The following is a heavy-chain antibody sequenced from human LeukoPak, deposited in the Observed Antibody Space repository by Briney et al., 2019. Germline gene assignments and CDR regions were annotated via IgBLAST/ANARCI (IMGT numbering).Heavy chain of an antibody. D-gene: IGHD5-24*01. J-gene: IGHJ4*02. CDR2: IYPGDSDT. CDR1: GYSLTLDC. V-gene: IGHV5-51*01. Sequence: ESLLRSSRGAGYSLTLDCIGWVRQMPGKGLEWMGVIYPGDSDTRYSPSFQGQVTISTDRSINTAYLQWSSLKASDTAMYYCARQHRSDDNSFDYWGQGTLVTVSS. CDR3: ARQHRSDDNSFDY.